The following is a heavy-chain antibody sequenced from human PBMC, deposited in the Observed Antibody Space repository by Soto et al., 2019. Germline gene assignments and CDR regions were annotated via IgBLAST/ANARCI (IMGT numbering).Heavy chain of an antibody. J-gene: IGHJ5*02. V-gene: IGHV4-31*03. D-gene: IGHD2-21*01. CDR2: IYVTGAV. CDR1: GAALNSGNYS. Sequence: SETLSLTFSVSGAALNSGNYSWSRIRQVPGKGLEWTGHIYVTGAVDYNPSLRDRITISQYTSERQFSLNLRLVTAADTAVYYCARLRIATNNYKWFDPWGQGTLVTVSS. CDR3: ARLRIATNNYKWFDP.